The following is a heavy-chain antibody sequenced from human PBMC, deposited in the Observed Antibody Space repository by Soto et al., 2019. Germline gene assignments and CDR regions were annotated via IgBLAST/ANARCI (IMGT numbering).Heavy chain of an antibody. CDR2: IFYSGSP. CDR1: GGSISRSHNF. Sequence: QLQLQESGPGLVKPSETLSLTCTVTGGSISRSHNFWGWIRQPPGKGLELIGSIFYSGSPYYNPSLNSRVTLSVDTSNNQFSLKLNSVTAADTAVYFFARYYGDYKNYFDYWGQGTLVTVSS. CDR3: ARYYGDYKNYFDY. J-gene: IGHJ4*02. D-gene: IGHD4-17*01. V-gene: IGHV4-39*01.